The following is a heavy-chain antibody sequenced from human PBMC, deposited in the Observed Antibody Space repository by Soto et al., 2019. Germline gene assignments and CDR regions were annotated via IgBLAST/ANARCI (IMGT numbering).Heavy chain of an antibody. CDR2: ISGGGGST. D-gene: IGHD2-15*01. V-gene: IGHV3-23*01. CDR1: GFTFSSYA. Sequence: EVQLLESGGGLVQPGGSLRLYCAASGFTFSSYAMSWVRQAPGKGLEWVSAISGGGGSTYYADSVKGRFTISRDNSKNTRYLQMNSLRADDTAVYYCAKLVVAATGWFDPWGQGTLVTVSS. J-gene: IGHJ5*02. CDR3: AKLVVAATGWFDP.